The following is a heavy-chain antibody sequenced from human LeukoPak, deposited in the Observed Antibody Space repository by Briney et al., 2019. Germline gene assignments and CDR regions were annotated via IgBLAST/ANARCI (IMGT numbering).Heavy chain of an antibody. V-gene: IGHV1-18*01. CDR2: ISGYNGNT. J-gene: IGHJ4*02. Sequence: GASVKVSCKASGYTFTNYGISWVRQAPGQGLEWMGWISGYNGNTNYAQKFQGRVTMTTDTSTSTVYMELMSLRSDDTAVYYCARDRRRGGWYSQFDYWGQGTLVTVSS. CDR3: ARDRRRGGWYSQFDY. CDR1: GYTFTNYG. D-gene: IGHD6-19*01.